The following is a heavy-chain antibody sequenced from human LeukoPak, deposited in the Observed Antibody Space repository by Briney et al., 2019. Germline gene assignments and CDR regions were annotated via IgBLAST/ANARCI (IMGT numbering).Heavy chain of an antibody. V-gene: IGHV3-7*01. CDR1: GFIFSNYW. D-gene: IGHD3-3*02. Sequence: PGGSLRLSCEASGFIFSNYWMSWVRQAPGKGLEWVANIKQDGSVKNYVDSMEGRFIISRDNAKNLLYLQMNSLGAEDTAVHYRVRTSRSISSDYWGQGTQVTVSS. CDR2: IKQDGSVK. J-gene: IGHJ4*02. CDR3: VRTSRSISSDY.